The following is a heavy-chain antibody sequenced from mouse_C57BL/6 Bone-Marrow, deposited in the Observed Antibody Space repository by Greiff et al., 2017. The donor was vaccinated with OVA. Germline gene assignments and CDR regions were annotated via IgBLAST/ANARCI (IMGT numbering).Heavy chain of an antibody. Sequence: QVQLKQSDAELVKPGASVKISCKVSGYTFTDHTIHWMKQRPEQGLEWIGYIYPRDGSTKYNEKFKGKATLTADKSSSTAYMQLNSLTSEDSAVYFCARWAYYYGSSYVRGYYAMDYWGQGTSVTVSS. CDR3: ARWAYYYGSSYVRGYYAMDY. D-gene: IGHD1-1*01. CDR1: GYTFTDHT. V-gene: IGHV1-78*01. CDR2: IYPRDGST. J-gene: IGHJ4*01.